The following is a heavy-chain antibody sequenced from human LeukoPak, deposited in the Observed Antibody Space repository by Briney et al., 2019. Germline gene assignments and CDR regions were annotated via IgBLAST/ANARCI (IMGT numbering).Heavy chain of an antibody. V-gene: IGHV1-69*13. CDR2: IIPIFGIA. CDR3: ARAPYSSGGSTNYYYYYYMDV. CDR1: GVTFNSYA. Sequence: ASVKVSCKASGVTFNSYAISWVRQAPGQGLEWMGGIIPIFGIANYAQKFQGRVTITADESTSTAYMELSSLRSEDTAVYYCARAPYSSGGSTNYYYYYYMDVWDKGTTVTVSS. D-gene: IGHD6-19*01. J-gene: IGHJ6*03.